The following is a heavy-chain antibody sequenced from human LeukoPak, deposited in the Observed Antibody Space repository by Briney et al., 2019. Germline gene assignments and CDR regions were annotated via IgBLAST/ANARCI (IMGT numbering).Heavy chain of an antibody. CDR2: ISGSGTGT. Sequence: GGSLRLSCAASGFTFSSYAMSWVRQAPGKGLEWVSAISGSGTGTSYADSVKGRFTISRDNSKNTLYLQMNSLRAEDTAVYYCATARGYSGYDFGYWGQGTLVSVSS. CDR1: GFTFSSYA. CDR3: ATARGYSGYDFGY. J-gene: IGHJ4*02. D-gene: IGHD5-12*01. V-gene: IGHV3-23*01.